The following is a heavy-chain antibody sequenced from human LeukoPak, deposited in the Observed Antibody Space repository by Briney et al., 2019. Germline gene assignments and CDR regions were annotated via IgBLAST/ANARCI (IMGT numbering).Heavy chain of an antibody. V-gene: IGHV5-51*01. CDR2: IYPGDSDT. CDR1: GYTFTNYW. Sequence: GESLEISCKGSGYTFTNYWIAWVRQMPGKGLEWMGIIYPGDSDTRHSPSFQGHVTISTDKSATTAYLQWSSLKASDTAMYFCARLADTTSWGQGTLVTVSS. J-gene: IGHJ5*02. D-gene: IGHD1-26*01. CDR3: ARLADTTS.